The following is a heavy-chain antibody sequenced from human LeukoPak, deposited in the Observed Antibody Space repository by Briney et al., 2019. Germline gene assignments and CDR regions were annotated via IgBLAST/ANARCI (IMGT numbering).Heavy chain of an antibody. Sequence: SETLSLTCTVSGGSISSSSYYWSWIRQPPGKGLEWIGEINHNGGTNYNPSLKSRVTISVDTSKNQFSLKVSSVTAADTAVYYCARHLRTGRFDPWGQGTLVTVSS. V-gene: IGHV4-39*01. CDR2: INHNGGT. D-gene: IGHD1-1*01. J-gene: IGHJ5*02. CDR1: GGSISSSSYY. CDR3: ARHLRTGRFDP.